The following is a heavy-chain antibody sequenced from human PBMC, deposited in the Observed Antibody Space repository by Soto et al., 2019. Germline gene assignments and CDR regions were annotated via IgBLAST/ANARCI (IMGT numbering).Heavy chain of an antibody. CDR2: IIPIFGTA. V-gene: IGHV1-69*06. CDR3: ARDLTQYYDFWSGPGP. J-gene: IGHJ5*02. Sequence: ASVKVSCKASGGTFSSYAISWVRQAPGQGLEWMGGIIPIFGTANYAQKFQGRVTITADKSTSTAYMELSSMRSEDTAVYYCARDLTQYYDFWSGPGPWGQGTLVTVS. D-gene: IGHD3-3*01. CDR1: GGTFSSYA.